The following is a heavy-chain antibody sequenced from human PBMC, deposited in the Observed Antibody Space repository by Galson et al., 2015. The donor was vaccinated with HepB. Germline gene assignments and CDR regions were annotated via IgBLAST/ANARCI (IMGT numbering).Heavy chain of an antibody. D-gene: IGHD6-19*01. V-gene: IGHV3-30-3*01. CDR3: ARVWLVREYYFDY. CDR1: GFTFSSYA. Sequence: SLRLSCAASGFTFSSYAMHWVRQAPGKGLEWVAVISYDGSNKYYADSVMGRFTISRDNSKNTLYLQMNSLRAEDTAVYYCARVWLVREYYFDYWGQGTLVTVSS. J-gene: IGHJ4*02. CDR2: ISYDGSNK.